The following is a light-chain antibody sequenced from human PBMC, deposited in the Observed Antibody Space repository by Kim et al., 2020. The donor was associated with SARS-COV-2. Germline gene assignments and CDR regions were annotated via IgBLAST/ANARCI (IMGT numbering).Light chain of an antibody. CDR1: TSNIGCHT. Sequence: GQRVTISCSETTSNIGCHTVNWYQQVPRTAPKHLIHSDNQRPSGVPDRFSGSKSGTSASLAISGLQSEDEADYYCATWDDSLNGWVFGGGTQLTVL. J-gene: IGLJ3*02. CDR3: ATWDDSLNGWV. V-gene: IGLV1-44*01. CDR2: SDN.